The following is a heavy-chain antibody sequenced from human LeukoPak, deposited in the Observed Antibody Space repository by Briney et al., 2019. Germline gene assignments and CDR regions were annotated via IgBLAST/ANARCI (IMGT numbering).Heavy chain of an antibody. CDR3: ATHGDYYDILTGEPFDY. V-gene: IGHV4-39*01. Sequence: KTSETLSLTCTVSGGSISSSSYYWGWIRQPPGKGLEWIGSIYYSGSTYYNPSLKSRVTISVDTSKNQFSLKLSSVTAADTAVYYCATHGDYYDILTGEPFDYWGQGTLVTVSS. CDR2: IYYSGST. CDR1: GGSISSSSYY. J-gene: IGHJ4*02. D-gene: IGHD3-9*01.